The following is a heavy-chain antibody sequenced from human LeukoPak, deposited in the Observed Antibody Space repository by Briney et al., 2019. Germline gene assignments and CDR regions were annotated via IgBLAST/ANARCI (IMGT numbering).Heavy chain of an antibody. Sequence: GGSLRLSCASSGFTFSDYYMSWIRQAPGKGLEWVSHISGSSTYTNYADSVKGRFTISRDNANNSLYLQMNSLTAEDTAVFYCLLGAIRYGMDVWGQGTTVTVSS. CDR2: ISGSSTYT. CDR3: LLGAIRYGMDV. J-gene: IGHJ6*02. V-gene: IGHV3-11*06. D-gene: IGHD1-26*01. CDR1: GFTFSDYY.